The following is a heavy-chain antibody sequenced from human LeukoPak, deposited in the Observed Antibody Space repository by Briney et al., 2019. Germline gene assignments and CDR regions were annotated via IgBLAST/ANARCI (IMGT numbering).Heavy chain of an antibody. CDR2: MNPNSGNT. D-gene: IGHD1-7*01. Sequence: ASVKVSCKASGYTFTSYDINWVRQATGQELEWMGWMNPNSGNTGYAQKFQGRVTITRNTSISTAYMELSSLRSEDTAVYYCARVPQYNWNYGGAFDIWGQGTMVTVSS. J-gene: IGHJ3*02. V-gene: IGHV1-8*03. CDR1: GYTFTSYD. CDR3: ARVPQYNWNYGGAFDI.